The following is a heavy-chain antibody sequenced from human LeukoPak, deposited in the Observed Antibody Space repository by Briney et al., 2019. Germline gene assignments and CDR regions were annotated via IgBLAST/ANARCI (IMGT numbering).Heavy chain of an antibody. V-gene: IGHV1-18*01. D-gene: IGHD2-2*01. CDR1: GYTFTSYG. CDR3: ARDDIVVVPAPPYYYYYGMDV. Sequence: ASVKVSCKASGYTFTSYGISWVRQAPGRGFEWMGWISAYNGNTNYAQKLQGRVTMTTDTSTSTAYMELRSLRSDGTVVYYCARDDIVVVPAPPYYYYYGMDVWGQGTTVTVSS. CDR2: ISAYNGNT. J-gene: IGHJ6*02.